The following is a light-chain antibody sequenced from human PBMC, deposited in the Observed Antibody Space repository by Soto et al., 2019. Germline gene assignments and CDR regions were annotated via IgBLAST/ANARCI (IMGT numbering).Light chain of an antibody. CDR3: CSYAGYYTLL. CDR1: TSDIGAYNY. CDR2: GVS. J-gene: IGLJ2*01. Sequence: QSALTQPRLVSGSPGQSVTISCTGTTSDIGAYNYVSWYQQHPGKAPKLIIYGVSKRPSGVPERFSGSKSDSTASLTISGLQDEDEADYYCCSYAGYYTLLFGGGTKVTVL. V-gene: IGLV2-11*01.